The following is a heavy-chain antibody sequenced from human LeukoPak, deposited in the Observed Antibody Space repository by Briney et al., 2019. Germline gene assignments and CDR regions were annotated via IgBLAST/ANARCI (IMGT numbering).Heavy chain of an antibody. CDR2: INPNSGGT. J-gene: IGHJ4*02. Sequence: ASAKVSCKASGYTFTGYYMHWVRQAPGQGLEWMGWINPNSGGTNYAQKFQGRVTMTRDTSISTAYMELSSLRADDTAVYYCAGGTCYGTGTRPGYLNYWGLGTLVTVSS. CDR3: AGGTCYGTGTRPGYLNY. V-gene: IGHV1-2*02. D-gene: IGHD3-10*01. CDR1: GYTFTGYY.